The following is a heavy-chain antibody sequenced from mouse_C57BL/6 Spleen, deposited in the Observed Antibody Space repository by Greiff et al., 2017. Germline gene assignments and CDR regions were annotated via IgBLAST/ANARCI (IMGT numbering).Heavy chain of an antibody. CDR1: GYTFTSYD. CDR2: IYPGDGSN. D-gene: IGHD1-1*01. V-gene: IGHV1-85*01. J-gene: IGHJ1*03. CDR3: ARGIYHVYSDV. Sequence: VQLKQSGPELVKPGASVKLSCKASGYTFTSYDMNWVKQRPGQGLEWIGWIYPGDGSNKYNEKFKGKATLTVDTSSSTAYMELQRLTSEDSAVYFCARGIYHVYSDVWGTGTTVTVSS.